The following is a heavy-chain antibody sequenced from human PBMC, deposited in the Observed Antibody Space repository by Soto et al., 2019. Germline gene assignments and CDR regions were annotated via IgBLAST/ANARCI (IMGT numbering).Heavy chain of an antibody. CDR2: IYSSGST. Sequence: SETLSLTCTVSGGSISSYYWSWIRQPPGKGLEWIGCIYSSGSTNYNPSLKSRVTMSVDTSKNQFSLKLSSVTAADAAVYYCARLKDGSGSPRRHIDYWGQGTLVTVSS. V-gene: IGHV4-59*08. CDR1: GGSISSYY. D-gene: IGHD3-10*01. CDR3: ARLKDGSGSPRRHIDY. J-gene: IGHJ4*02.